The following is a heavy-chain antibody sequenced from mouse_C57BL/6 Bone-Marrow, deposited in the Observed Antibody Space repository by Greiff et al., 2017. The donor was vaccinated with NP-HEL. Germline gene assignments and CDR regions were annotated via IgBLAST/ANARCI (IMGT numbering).Heavy chain of an antibody. V-gene: IGHV1-18*01. D-gene: IGHD1-1*01. CDR3: ARRIYYYGTLDY. J-gene: IGHJ2*01. CDR1: GYTFTDYN. CDR2: INPNNGGT. Sequence: EVKLQESGPELVKPGASVKIPCKASGYTFTDYNMDWVKQSHGKSLECIGDINPNNGGTIYNQKFKGKATLTVDKSSSTAYMELRSLTSEDTAVYYCARRIYYYGTLDYWGQGTTLTVSS.